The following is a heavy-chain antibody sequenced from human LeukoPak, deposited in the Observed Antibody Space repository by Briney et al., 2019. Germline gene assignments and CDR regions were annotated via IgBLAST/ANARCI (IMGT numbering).Heavy chain of an antibody. V-gene: IGHV1-2*02. Sequence: ASVKVSCKASGYTFTGYYIHWVRQAPGQGLEWMGWINPNSGGTNYAQKFQGRVTMTSDTSINTAYMELSRLRSDDTAMYYCASLNCKNGVCYNFDYWGQGTLVTVSS. CDR1: GYTFTGYY. D-gene: IGHD2-8*01. CDR3: ASLNCKNGVCYNFDY. J-gene: IGHJ4*02. CDR2: INPNSGGT.